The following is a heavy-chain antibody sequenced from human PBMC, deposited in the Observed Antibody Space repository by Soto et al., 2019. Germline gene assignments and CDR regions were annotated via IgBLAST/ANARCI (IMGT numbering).Heavy chain of an antibody. CDR2: ISSSGSAI. Sequence: PGGSLRLSCAASGFTFSSYEVNWVRQAPGKGLQWISYISSSGSAIFYADSVKGRFTISRDNAKNSLYLQMNSLRAADTALYYCARCSLVVVPAPGFDPWGRGTLVTVSS. J-gene: IGHJ5*02. CDR1: GFTFSSYE. V-gene: IGHV3-48*03. CDR3: ARCSLVVVPAPGFDP. D-gene: IGHD2-2*01.